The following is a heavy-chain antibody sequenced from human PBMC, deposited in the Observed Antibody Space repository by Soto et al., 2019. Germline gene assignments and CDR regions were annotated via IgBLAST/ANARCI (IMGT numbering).Heavy chain of an antibody. V-gene: IGHV4-34*01. Sequence: QVQLQQWGAGLVKPSETLSLSCAVYGQSFSGHSWAWIRQPPGKGLEWIGEISESGSTYYNPSLKSRVTISTDTSKNQFSLKRNAVTAADTAAYFCARGSGIVALPGELEDVNYDFWGQGTLVNVSS. CDR1: GQSFSGHS. D-gene: IGHD1-1*01. CDR3: ARGSGIVALPGELEDVNYDF. CDR2: ISESGST. J-gene: IGHJ4*02.